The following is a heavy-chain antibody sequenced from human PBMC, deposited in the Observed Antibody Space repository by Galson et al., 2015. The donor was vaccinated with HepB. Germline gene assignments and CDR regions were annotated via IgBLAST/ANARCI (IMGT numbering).Heavy chain of an antibody. CDR3: CRLGDFSGYSSK. D-gene: IGHD6-13*01. CDR1: GFIFGGSA. CDR2: IRSKSSNYAK. V-gene: IGHV3-73*01. Sequence: SLRLSCAASGFIFGGSALDWVRQASGKGLQWVGRIRSKSSNYAKLYNPSLKGGFTISRDESTNMAYLQMRNLRNEDTAVYYRCRLGDFSGYSSKWGQGTLVTVSS. J-gene: IGHJ4*02.